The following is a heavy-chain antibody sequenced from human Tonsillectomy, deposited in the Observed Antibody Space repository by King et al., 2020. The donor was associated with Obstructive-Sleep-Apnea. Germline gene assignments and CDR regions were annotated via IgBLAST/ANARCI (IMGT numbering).Heavy chain of an antibody. CDR3: ARDLVMDV. CDR1: GFTVSSKY. Sequence: VQLVESGGGLVQPGGSLRLSCAASGFTVSSKYMSWVRQAPGKGLEWVSVIYAVGSTYYADSVKGRFTISRDNSKNTVYLQMKSLRAEDTAVYFCARDLVMDVWGQGTTVTASS. J-gene: IGHJ6*02. V-gene: IGHV3-66*01. CDR2: IYAVGST. D-gene: IGHD2-8*02.